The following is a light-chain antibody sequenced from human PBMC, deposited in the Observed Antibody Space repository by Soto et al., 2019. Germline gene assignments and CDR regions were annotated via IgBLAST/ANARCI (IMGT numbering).Light chain of an antibody. CDR3: AAWDDTRSGL. V-gene: IGLV1-47*01. J-gene: IGLJ1*01. Sequence: QSVLTQPPSASGTPGQRVTISCSGSSSNIGTNYVYSYQQLPGTAPKLLIYRNNQRPSGVPDRFSGSKSGTSASLAISGLRSEDEADYYCAAWDDTRSGLFGTGTKVTVL. CDR1: SSNIGTNY. CDR2: RNN.